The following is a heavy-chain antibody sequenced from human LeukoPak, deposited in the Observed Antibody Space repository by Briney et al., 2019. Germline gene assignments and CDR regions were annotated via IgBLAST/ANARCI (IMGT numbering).Heavy chain of an antibody. CDR2: INHSGST. D-gene: IGHD1-26*01. V-gene: IGHV4-34*01. CDR1: GGSFSGYY. Sequence: KPSETLSLTCAVYGGSFSGYYWSWIRQPPGKGLEWIGEINHSGSTNYNPSLKSRVTISVDTSKNQFSLKLSSVTAADTAVYYCARGEWEKGAFDIWGQGTMVTVSS. J-gene: IGHJ3*02. CDR3: ARGEWEKGAFDI.